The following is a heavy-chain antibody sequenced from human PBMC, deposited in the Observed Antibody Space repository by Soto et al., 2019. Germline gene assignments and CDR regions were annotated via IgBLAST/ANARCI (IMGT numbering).Heavy chain of an antibody. V-gene: IGHV1-3*01. CDR1: GYTFTSYA. CDR2: INAGNGNT. CDR3: ARVSGISVAEI. D-gene: IGHD6-19*01. J-gene: IGHJ4*02. Sequence: QVQLVQSGAEVKKPGASVKVSCKASGYTFTSYAMHWVRQAPGQRLEWMGWINAGNGNTKYSQKFQGRVTITRDTFASPAYMELSSLRSEDTAVFYCARVSGISVAEIWGQGTLVTVSS.